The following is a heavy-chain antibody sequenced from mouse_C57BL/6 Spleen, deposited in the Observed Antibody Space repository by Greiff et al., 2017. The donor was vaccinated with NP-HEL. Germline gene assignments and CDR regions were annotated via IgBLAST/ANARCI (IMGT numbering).Heavy chain of an antibody. J-gene: IGHJ4*01. CDR3: ARDGGSSYAMDY. CDR2: ISDGGSYT. D-gene: IGHD1-1*01. V-gene: IGHV5-4*01. Sequence: SLEWVATISDGGSYTYYPDNVKGRFTISRDNAKNNLYLQMSHLKSEDTAMYYCARDGGSSYAMDYWGQGTSVTVSS.